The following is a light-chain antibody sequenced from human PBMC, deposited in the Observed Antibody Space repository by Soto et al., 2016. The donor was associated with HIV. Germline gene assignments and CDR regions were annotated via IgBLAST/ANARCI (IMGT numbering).Light chain of an antibody. CDR2: DDR. V-gene: IGLV3-21*03. Sequence: SYVLTQSPSVSVAPGKTATITCGGNNIGTKSVHWYQQKPGQAPLLVVYDDRDRPSGIPERFSGSNSGNTATLTITRVEPGDEADYFCQVRDTTSDHLIFGGGTKLTVL. CDR1: NIGTKS. J-gene: IGLJ2*01. CDR3: QVRDTTSDHLI.